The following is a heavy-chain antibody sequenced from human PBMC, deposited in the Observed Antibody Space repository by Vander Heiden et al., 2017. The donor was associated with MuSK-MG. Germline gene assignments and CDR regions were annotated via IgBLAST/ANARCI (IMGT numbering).Heavy chain of an antibody. CDR2: IYYTGST. D-gene: IGHD3-10*01. Sequence: QVQLQESGPGLVKPSETLSLTCTVSGGSINSYYWNWIRQPPGKGLEWIGYIYYTGSTDYNPSLKRRVTIAVDMSKNQFSLKRSSVTAADTAVYYCARVLNFYGSGSRNPVSQFDYWGQGTLVTVSS. CDR3: ARVLNFYGSGSRNPVSQFDY. J-gene: IGHJ4*02. V-gene: IGHV4-59*08. CDR1: GGSINSYY.